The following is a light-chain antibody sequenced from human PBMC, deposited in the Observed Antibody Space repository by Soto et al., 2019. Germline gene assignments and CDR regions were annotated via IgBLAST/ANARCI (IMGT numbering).Light chain of an antibody. CDR2: KND. CDR1: SSNIGSNY. V-gene: IGLV1-47*01. CDR3: AAWDDSLSGYV. J-gene: IGLJ1*01. Sequence: QPVLTQPPSASGTPGQRVTISCSGSSSNIGSNYVYWYQQLPGTAPKLLIYKNDQRPSGVPDRFSGSKSGTSASLAISGLRSEDEADYYCAAWDDSLSGYVFGAGTKGTVL.